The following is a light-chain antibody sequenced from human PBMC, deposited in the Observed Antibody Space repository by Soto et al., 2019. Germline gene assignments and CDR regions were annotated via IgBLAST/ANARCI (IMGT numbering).Light chain of an antibody. CDR1: QTVPSR. Sequence: EIVMTHSPATLSVSPGEGVTLSCRASQTVPSRIAWYQQKPGQAPRLLIYGASSRATGLPARFSGTGSGTEFTLTINILQAEDSAVYYCQQYYNWPRTFGQGTRLEIK. V-gene: IGKV3-15*01. CDR3: QQYYNWPRT. CDR2: GAS. J-gene: IGKJ5*01.